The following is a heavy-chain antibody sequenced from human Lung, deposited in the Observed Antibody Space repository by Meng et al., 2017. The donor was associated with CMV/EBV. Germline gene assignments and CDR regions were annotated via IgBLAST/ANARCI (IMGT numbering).Heavy chain of an antibody. J-gene: IGHJ4*02. Sequence: LTVAFPGASRSSGGYSVSWIRQPPGKGLEWIGYIYHSGTTYYNPSLERQISISLDESKNQFSLRLNSVTAADTAVYYCALGWDYFNYWGQGTLVTVSS. CDR2: IYHSGTT. CDR1: GASRSSGGYS. CDR3: ALGWDYFNY. D-gene: IGHD1-26*01. V-gene: IGHV4-30-2*01.